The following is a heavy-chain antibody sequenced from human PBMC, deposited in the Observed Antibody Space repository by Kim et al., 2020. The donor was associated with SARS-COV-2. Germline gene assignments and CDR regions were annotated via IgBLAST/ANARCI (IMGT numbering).Heavy chain of an antibody. V-gene: IGHV3-33*01. CDR1: GFTFSSYG. CDR2: IWYDGSNK. CDR3: ARDWPTGTQDY. D-gene: IGHD1-1*01. Sequence: GGSLRLSCAASGFTFSSYGMHWVRQAPGKGLEWVAVIWYDGSNKYYADSVKGRFTISRDNSKNTLYLQMNSLRAEDTAVYYCARDWPTGTQDYWGQGTLVTVSS. J-gene: IGHJ4*02.